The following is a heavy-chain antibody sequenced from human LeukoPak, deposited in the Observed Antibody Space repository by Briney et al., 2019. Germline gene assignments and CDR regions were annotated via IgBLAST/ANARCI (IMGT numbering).Heavy chain of an antibody. CDR1: GYSISSGYY. D-gene: IGHD2-15*01. V-gene: IGHV4-38-2*01. CDR3: ARHGESVVVVAAMGAFDI. J-gene: IGHJ3*02. Sequence: PSETLSLTXAVSGYSISSGYYWGWIRQPPGKGLEWIGSIYHSGSTYYNPSLKSRVTISVDTSKNQFSLKLSSVTAADTAVYYCARHGESVVVVAAMGAFDIWGQGTMVTVSS. CDR2: IYHSGST.